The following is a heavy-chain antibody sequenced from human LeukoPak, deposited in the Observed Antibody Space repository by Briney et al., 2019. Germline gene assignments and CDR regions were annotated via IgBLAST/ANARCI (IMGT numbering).Heavy chain of an antibody. J-gene: IGHJ5*02. V-gene: IGHV1-18*01. CDR2: ISAYNGDT. D-gene: IGHD6-13*01. CDR3: ARDPSIAAAGTGWFDP. CDR1: GYTFDNYG. Sequence: ASVPVSCKASGYTFDNYGISWVRQAPGQGLEWMGWISAYNGDTNYAQKIQGRVTMTTDTSTSTAYMELRSLRSDDTAVYYCARDPSIAAAGTGWFDPWGQGTLVTVSS.